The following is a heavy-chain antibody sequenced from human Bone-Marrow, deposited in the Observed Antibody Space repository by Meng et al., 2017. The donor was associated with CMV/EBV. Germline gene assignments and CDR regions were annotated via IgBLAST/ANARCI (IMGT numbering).Heavy chain of an antibody. Sequence: SETLSLTCTVSGGSISSSSYYWGWIRQPPGKGLEWIGSIYYSGSTYYNPSLKSRVTISVDTSKNQFSLKLSSVTAADTAVYYCARGRRGILKSFGVVTPQWVPFDYWGQGTLVTVS. D-gene: IGHD3-3*01. CDR2: IYYSGST. CDR1: GGSISSSSYY. V-gene: IGHV4-39*07. CDR3: ARGRRGILKSFGVVTPQWVPFDY. J-gene: IGHJ4*02.